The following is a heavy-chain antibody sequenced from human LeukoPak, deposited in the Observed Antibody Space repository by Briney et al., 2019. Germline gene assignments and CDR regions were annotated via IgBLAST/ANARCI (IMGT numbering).Heavy chain of an antibody. V-gene: IGHV3-11*04. J-gene: IGHJ4*02. CDR3: ARDNYYGSDLDY. CDR1: GYSISSGYY. D-gene: IGHD3-10*01. Sequence: LSLTCTVSGYSISSGYYWGWIRQPPGKGLEWVSYISSSSSTIYYADSVKGRFTISRDNAKNSLYLQMNSLRAEDTAVYYCARDNYYGSDLDYWGQGTLVTVSS. CDR2: ISSSSSTI.